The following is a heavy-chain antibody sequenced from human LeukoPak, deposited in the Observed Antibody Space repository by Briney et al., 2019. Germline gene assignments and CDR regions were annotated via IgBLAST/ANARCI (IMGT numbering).Heavy chain of an antibody. CDR3: ARLVDGYNFGYMDV. Sequence: GGSLRLSCAASGFTFDDYAMHWVRQAPGKGLEWVSGISWNSGSIGYADSVKGRFTISRDNAKNSLYLQMNSLRAEDTALYYCARLVDGYNFGYMDVWGKGTTVTVSS. V-gene: IGHV3-9*01. D-gene: IGHD5-24*01. CDR1: GFTFDDYA. J-gene: IGHJ6*03. CDR2: ISWNSGSI.